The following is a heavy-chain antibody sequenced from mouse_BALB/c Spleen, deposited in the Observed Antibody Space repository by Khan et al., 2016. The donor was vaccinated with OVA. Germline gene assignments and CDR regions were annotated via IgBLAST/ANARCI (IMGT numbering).Heavy chain of an antibody. V-gene: IGHV5-12*02. Sequence: EVELVESGGGLVQPGGSLKLSCATSGYTFSDYYMYWVRQTPEKRLEWVAYISSGGDSPYYPDTVKGRFTISRDNAKNPLYLQLSRLKSEDTAMYDCARHDDDGMSYWGQGTLVTVSA. CDR3: ARHDDDGMSY. CDR2: ISSGGDSP. CDR1: GYTFSDYY. J-gene: IGHJ3*01. D-gene: IGHD2-4*01.